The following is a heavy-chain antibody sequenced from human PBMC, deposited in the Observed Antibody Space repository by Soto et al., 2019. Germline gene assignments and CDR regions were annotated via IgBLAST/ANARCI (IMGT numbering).Heavy chain of an antibody. CDR1: GFTVSSNY. D-gene: IGHD3-22*01. CDR3: ARESYYDSSGYSN. V-gene: IGHV3-53*01. Sequence: PGGSLRLSCAASGFTVSSNYMTWVRQAPGKGLEWVSAIYSGGSTYYADSVKGRFTISRDNSKNTLYLQMNSLRAEDTAVYYCARESYYDSSGYSNWGQGTLVTVS. CDR2: IYSGGST. J-gene: IGHJ4*02.